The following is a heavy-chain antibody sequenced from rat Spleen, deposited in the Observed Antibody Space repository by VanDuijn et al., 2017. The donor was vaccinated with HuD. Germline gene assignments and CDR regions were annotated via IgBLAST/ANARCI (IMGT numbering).Heavy chain of an antibody. Sequence: EVQLEESGGGLVQPGRSMKLSCSASGFTYSNYYMAWVRQAPTKGLEWVASINIGGGNTYYRGSVKGRFTISRDNAKSTLYLQMDSLRSEDTATYYCTQGGYFRYWGQGTLVTVSS. CDR2: INIGGGNT. J-gene: IGHJ3*01. V-gene: IGHV5-25*01. CDR1: GFTYSNYY. D-gene: IGHD1-12*03. CDR3: TQGGYFRY.